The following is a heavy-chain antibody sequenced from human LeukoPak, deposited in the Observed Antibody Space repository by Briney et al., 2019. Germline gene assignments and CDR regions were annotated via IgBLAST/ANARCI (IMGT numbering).Heavy chain of an antibody. CDR2: ITSGDDTV. Sequence: GGSLRLSCVASGFLFDNYRMNWVRQAPGKGLEWISHITSGDDTVYYADSVKGRFTISRDNAKNSLYLQMNSLRAEDTAVYYCARSIVATSDFDHWGQGTLVTVSS. J-gene: IGHJ4*02. CDR3: ARSIVATSDFDH. CDR1: GFLFDNYR. V-gene: IGHV3-48*04. D-gene: IGHD5-12*01.